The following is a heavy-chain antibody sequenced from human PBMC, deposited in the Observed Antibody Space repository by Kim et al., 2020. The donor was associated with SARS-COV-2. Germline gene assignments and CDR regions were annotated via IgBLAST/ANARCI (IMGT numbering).Heavy chain of an antibody. J-gene: IGHJ4*02. CDR2: VSGGGGSV. CDR1: GFTFSSYA. D-gene: IGHD3-10*02. V-gene: IGHV3-23*01. CDR3: ARAVGSTMWNSFDY. Sequence: GGSLRLSCAVSGFTFSSYAMHWVRQAPGKGPEWVSGVSGGGGSVKYADAERGRFTISRDNSKNTLSLQMSSLRAEDTAIYYCARAVGSTMWNSFDYWGQGPLVTVSS.